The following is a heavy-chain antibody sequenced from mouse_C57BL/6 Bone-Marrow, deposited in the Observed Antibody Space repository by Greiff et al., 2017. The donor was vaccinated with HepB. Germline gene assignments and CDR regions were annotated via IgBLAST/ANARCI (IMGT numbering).Heavy chain of an antibody. CDR2: IRSKSNNYAT. Sequence: EVKLVESGGGLVQPKGSLKLSCAASGFSFNTYAMNWVRQAPGKGLEWVARIRSKSNNYATYYADSVKDRLTISRDDSESMLYLQMNNLKTEDTAMYYCVRPAVVGRYFDVWGTGTTVTVSS. V-gene: IGHV10-1*01. D-gene: IGHD1-1*01. CDR1: GFSFNTYA. J-gene: IGHJ1*03. CDR3: VRPAVVGRYFDV.